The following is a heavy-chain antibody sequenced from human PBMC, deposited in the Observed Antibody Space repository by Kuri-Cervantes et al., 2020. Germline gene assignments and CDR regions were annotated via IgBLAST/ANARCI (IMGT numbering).Heavy chain of an antibody. D-gene: IGHD2-15*01. V-gene: IGHV4-39*07. CDR3: ARLTPFPGRGSCRGFDY. CDR1: GGSISSSSYY. J-gene: IGHJ4*02. CDR2: IYYSGST. Sequence: SESLSLTCTVSGGSISSSSYYWGWIRQPPGKGLEWIGSIYYSGSTYYNPSLKSRVTISVDKSKTQFSLKLSSVTAADTAVYYCARLTPFPGRGSCRGFDYWGQGTLVTVSS.